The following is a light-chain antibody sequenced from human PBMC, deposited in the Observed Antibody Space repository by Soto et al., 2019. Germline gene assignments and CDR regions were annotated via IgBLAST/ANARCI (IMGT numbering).Light chain of an antibody. V-gene: IGLV2-14*01. CDR2: EVT. Sequence: QSVLTQPASVSGSPGQSITISCTGTSSDVGAYNYVSWYQHHPGKVPKLLIYEVTNRPSGVSDRFSGSKSGNTASLTNSGLQAEDEADYYCSSKIDSSTLFVFGTGTKVTVL. J-gene: IGLJ1*01. CDR3: SSKIDSSTLFV. CDR1: SSDVGAYNY.